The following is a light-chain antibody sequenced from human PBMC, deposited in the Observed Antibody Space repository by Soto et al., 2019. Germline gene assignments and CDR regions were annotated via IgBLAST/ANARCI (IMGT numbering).Light chain of an antibody. CDR2: AAS. CDR1: ESISTH. J-gene: IGKJ5*01. CDR3: QQSYSVPIT. V-gene: IGKV1-39*01. Sequence: DIQMTQSPSSLSASVGDRVTITCRASESISTHLNWYQQKSGGAPQLLIQAASTLQTGVPSRFSGSGAGTDFTLTISSLQPEDFASYHCQQSYSVPITLGQGTRLEIK.